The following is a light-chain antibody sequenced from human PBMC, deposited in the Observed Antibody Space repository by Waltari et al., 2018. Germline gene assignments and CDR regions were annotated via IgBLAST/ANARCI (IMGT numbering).Light chain of an antibody. Sequence: SYELTQPPSVSVSPGQTASITCSGDKLGDKYTSWYQQRPGQSPALVIYQDEKRPSGIPERVSASNSGNTATLTISGTQALDEADYYCQAWDSSAASYVFGTGTKVTVL. CDR2: QDE. CDR1: KLGDKY. CDR3: QAWDSSAASYV. V-gene: IGLV3-1*01. J-gene: IGLJ1*01.